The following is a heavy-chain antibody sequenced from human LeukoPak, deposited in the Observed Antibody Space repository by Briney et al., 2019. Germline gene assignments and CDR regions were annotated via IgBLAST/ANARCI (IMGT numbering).Heavy chain of an antibody. D-gene: IGHD4-17*01. V-gene: IGHV1-69*06. Sequence: SVKVSCKASGGTFSIYSISWVRQAPGQGLEWMGGIIPIFGTANYAQKFQGRVTITADKSASTAYMELSSLRSEDTAVYYCAVPPMKATVTTSYYYYYMDVWGKGTTVTVSS. CDR2: IIPIFGTA. CDR3: AVPPMKATVTTSYYYYYMDV. CDR1: GGTFSIYS. J-gene: IGHJ6*03.